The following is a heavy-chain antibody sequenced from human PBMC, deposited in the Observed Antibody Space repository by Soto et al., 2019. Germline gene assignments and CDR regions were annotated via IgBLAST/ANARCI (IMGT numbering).Heavy chain of an antibody. CDR3: ARGSPHPVYSSSWYWYGMDV. CDR1: GGSFSGYY. V-gene: IGHV4-34*01. D-gene: IGHD6-13*01. J-gene: IGHJ6*02. CDR2: INHSGST. Sequence: PSETLSLTCSVYGGSFSGYYWSWIRQPPGKGLEWIGEINHSGSTNYNPSLKSRVTISVDTSKNQFSLKLSSVTAADTAVYYCARGSPHPVYSSSWYWYGMDVWGQGTTVTV.